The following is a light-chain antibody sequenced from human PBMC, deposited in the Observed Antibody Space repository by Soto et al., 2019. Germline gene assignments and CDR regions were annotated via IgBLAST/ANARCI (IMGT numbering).Light chain of an antibody. CDR2: DAS. CDR3: QQFSSYPLT. CDR1: QTVRNNY. J-gene: IGKJ4*01. V-gene: IGKV3-20*01. Sequence: EYMLKKALGTLSLSQGERATLSCRASQTVRNNYLAWYQHKPGQAPRLLIYDASSRATGIPDRFSGGGSGTDFTLTISRLEPEDFAVYYCQQFSSYPLTFRVWTMVDI.